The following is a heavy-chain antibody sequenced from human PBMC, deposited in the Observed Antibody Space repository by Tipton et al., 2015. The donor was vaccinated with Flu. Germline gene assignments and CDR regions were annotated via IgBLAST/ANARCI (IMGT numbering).Heavy chain of an antibody. CDR1: GFTFDDYA. D-gene: IGHD1-1*01. J-gene: IGHJ1*01. Sequence: SLRLSCAASGFTFDDYAMHWVRQAPGKGLEWVSSINWNSGTIHYADSVKGRFTVSRDNAKNSLYLQMNSLRPEDTAFYYCAKAVYGTATAPFQHWGQGALVTVSS. CDR2: INWNSGTI. CDR3: AKAVYGTATAPFQH. V-gene: IGHV3-9*01.